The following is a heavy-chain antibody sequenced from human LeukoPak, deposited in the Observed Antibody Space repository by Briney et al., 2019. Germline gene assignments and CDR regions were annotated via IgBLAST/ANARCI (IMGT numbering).Heavy chain of an antibody. Sequence: PGGSLRLSCAASGFTFSSYAMSWVRQAPGKGLEWVSVISGRGGITYSADSVRGRFTISRDNSKNTLFLQMNSLRAEDTAVYYCAKTESAYESSGYSFDYWGQGTLVTVSS. CDR2: ISGRGGIT. CDR3: AKTESAYESSGYSFDY. D-gene: IGHD3-22*01. CDR1: GFTFSSYA. V-gene: IGHV3-23*01. J-gene: IGHJ4*02.